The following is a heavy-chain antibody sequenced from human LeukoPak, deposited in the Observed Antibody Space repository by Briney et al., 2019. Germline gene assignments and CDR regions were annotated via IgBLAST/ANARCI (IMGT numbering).Heavy chain of an antibody. CDR3: TRNTVPRDGYRLFDY. CDR1: GFTFGDYA. CDR2: IRRKAYGGTT. V-gene: IGHV3-49*04. J-gene: IGHJ4*02. Sequence: PGGSLRLSCTASGFTFGDYAMSWVRQAPGKGVEGVGFIRRKAYGGTTEYAASVKGRFTISRDDSKSIAYLQMNSLKTEDTAVYYCTRNTVPRDGYRLFDYWGQGTLVTVSS. D-gene: IGHD5-24*01.